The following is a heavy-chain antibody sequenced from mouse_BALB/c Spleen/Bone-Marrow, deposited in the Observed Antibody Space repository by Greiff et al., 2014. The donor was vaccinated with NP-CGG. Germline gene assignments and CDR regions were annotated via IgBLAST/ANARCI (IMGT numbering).Heavy chain of an antibody. CDR3: TRDLYDGYHYYAMDY. CDR2: ISSGGSYT. J-gene: IGHJ4*01. D-gene: IGHD2-3*01. Sequence: LQQSGGGLVKPGGSLKLSCAASGFTFSSYTMSWVRQTPEKRLEWVATISSGGSYTYYPDSVKGRFTISRDNAKNTLYLQMSSLKSEDTAMYYCTRDLYDGYHYYAMDYWGQGTSVTVSS. CDR1: GFTFSSYT. V-gene: IGHV5-6-4*01.